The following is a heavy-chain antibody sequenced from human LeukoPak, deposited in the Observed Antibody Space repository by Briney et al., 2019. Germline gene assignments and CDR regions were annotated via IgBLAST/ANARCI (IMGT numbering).Heavy chain of an antibody. D-gene: IGHD2-2*01. Sequence: GESLKISCKGSGYSFTNYWIGWVRQMPGKGLEWMGVIYPGDSDTKYSPSFQGQATISVDKSISTAYLQWSSLKASDTAMYYCARRAEYCSSTTCPLDHWGQGTLVTVSS. CDR3: ARRAEYCSSTTCPLDH. V-gene: IGHV5-51*01. J-gene: IGHJ4*02. CDR2: IYPGDSDT. CDR1: GYSFTNYW.